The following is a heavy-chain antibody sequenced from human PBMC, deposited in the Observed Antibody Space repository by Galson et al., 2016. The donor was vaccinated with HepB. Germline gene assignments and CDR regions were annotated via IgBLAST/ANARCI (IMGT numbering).Heavy chain of an antibody. Sequence: SLRLSCAASGFTFSDHYMDWVRQAPGKGLEWVARIRNKAYSYTTEYAASVKGRFTISRDDSKNSLYLQMSSLKTEDTAVYYCTQRVGDGPVGPWGPGTLVTVSS. J-gene: IGHJ5*02. CDR1: GFTFSDHY. CDR2: IRNKAYSYTT. D-gene: IGHD3-10*01. V-gene: IGHV3-72*01. CDR3: TQRVGDGPVGP.